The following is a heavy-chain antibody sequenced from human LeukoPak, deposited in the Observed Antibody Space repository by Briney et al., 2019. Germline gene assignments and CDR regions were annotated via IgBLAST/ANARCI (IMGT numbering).Heavy chain of an antibody. CDR1: GYTFTSYG. V-gene: IGHV1-18*01. CDR2: ISAYNGNT. CDR3: ARDRSLGGDWPGGGY. D-gene: IGHD2-21*02. Sequence: GASVKVSCKASGYTFTSYGISWVRQAPGQGLEWMGWISAYNGNTNYAQELQGRVTMTTDTSTSTAYMELRSLRSDDTAVYYCARDRSLGGDWPGGGYWGQGTLVTVSS. J-gene: IGHJ4*02.